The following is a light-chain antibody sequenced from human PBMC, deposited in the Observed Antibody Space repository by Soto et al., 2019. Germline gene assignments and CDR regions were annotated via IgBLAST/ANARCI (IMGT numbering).Light chain of an antibody. CDR1: QSISNH. J-gene: IGKJ1*01. V-gene: IGKV1-5*03. CDR3: QHCNSYSEA. CDR2: KAS. Sequence: DIQMTQSPSSLSASVEDRVIITCRASQSISNHLNWYQQKPGKAPKLLIYKASSLESGVPSRFSGSGSGTEFTLTISSLQPDDFATYYCQHCNSYSEAFGQGTKVDIK.